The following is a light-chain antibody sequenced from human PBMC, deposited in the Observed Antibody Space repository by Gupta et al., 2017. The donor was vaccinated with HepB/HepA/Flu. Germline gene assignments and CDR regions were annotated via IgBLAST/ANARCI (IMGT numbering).Light chain of an antibody. J-gene: IGLJ1*01. CDR1: SSDIGGYNY. Sequence: QSALTQPRSVSGSPAQSVTISCTGTSSDIGGYNYVSWYQQHPGKAPKVMIYDVNKRPSGVPDRFSGSKSGNTASLTISGLQAEDEAEYYCCSYAGININAYVFGSGTTVTVL. CDR3: CSYAGININAYV. CDR2: DVN. V-gene: IGLV2-11*01.